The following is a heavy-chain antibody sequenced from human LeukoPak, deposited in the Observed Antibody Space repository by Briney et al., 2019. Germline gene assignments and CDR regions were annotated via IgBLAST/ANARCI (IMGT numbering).Heavy chain of an antibody. CDR3: AKKIAVAGSSDDY. V-gene: IGHV3-23*01. D-gene: IGHD6-19*01. CDR2: ISPSGGGT. J-gene: IGHJ4*02. CDR1: GFTFRNHG. Sequence: GGSLRLSCAASGFTFRNHGMNWVRQAPGKGLEWVSGISPSGGGTYYADSVKGRFTISRDNSKNTLYLQMNSLRAEDTAVYYCAKKIAVAGSSDDYWGQGTLVTVSS.